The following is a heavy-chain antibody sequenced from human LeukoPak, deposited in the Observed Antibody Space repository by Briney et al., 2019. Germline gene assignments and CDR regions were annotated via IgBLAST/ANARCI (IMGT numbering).Heavy chain of an antibody. V-gene: IGHV3-30*03. J-gene: IGHJ4*02. D-gene: IGHD4-23*01. Sequence: QPGRSLRLSCVASGFTFSSYGMHWVRQAPGKGLEWVAVISNDGSNKYYADSVKGRFTISRDNSKNTLYLQMNSLRAEDTAVYYCARDTNGGNSDYWGQGTLVTVSS. CDR3: ARDTNGGNSDY. CDR2: ISNDGSNK. CDR1: GFTFSSYG.